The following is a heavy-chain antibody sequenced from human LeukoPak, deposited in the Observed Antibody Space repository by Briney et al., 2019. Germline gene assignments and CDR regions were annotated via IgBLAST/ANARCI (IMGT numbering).Heavy chain of an antibody. D-gene: IGHD3-16*02. CDR1: GFIFYSYA. Sequence: GGSLRLSCAASGFIFYSYAMHWVREAPGRGLEYVSAITSSGSSTFYANSVKGRFTISRDNSKNTLYLQMGSLRPDDMAVYYCTRGPGYDYVWGSYRADYWGQGILVTVSS. CDR2: ITSSGSST. J-gene: IGHJ4*02. CDR3: TRGPGYDYVWGSYRADY. V-gene: IGHV3-64*01.